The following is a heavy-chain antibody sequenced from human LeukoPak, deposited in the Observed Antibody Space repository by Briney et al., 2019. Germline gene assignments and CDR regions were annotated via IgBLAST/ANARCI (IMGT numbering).Heavy chain of an antibody. J-gene: IGHJ4*02. CDR1: RYPFTSYA. Sequence: ASVTVFCTASRYPFTSYAMHWVRQAPGQRLEWMGWIHVGNGNTEYSQKFQGRVTITRDTPATTTYMELSSLRSEDTAVYYCARVDGSGPNAPNDCWGQGSLVTVSS. D-gene: IGHD3-10*01. V-gene: IGHV1-3*01. CDR3: ARVDGSGPNAPNDC. CDR2: IHVGNGNT.